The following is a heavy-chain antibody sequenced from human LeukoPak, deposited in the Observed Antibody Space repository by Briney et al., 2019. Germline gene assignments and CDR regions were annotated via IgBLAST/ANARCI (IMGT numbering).Heavy chain of an antibody. CDR3: ARPPWYSSLWYGKY. CDR1: AFTFSSYG. Sequence: PGGSLRLSCAASAFTFSSYGMHWVRQAPGKGLEWVAVISYDGSDTYYADSVKGRFTISRDNSKNTLYLQMNSLRAEDTAVYYCARPPWYSSLWYGKYWGQGTLVTVSS. J-gene: IGHJ4*02. D-gene: IGHD6-13*01. CDR2: ISYDGSDT. V-gene: IGHV3-30-3*01.